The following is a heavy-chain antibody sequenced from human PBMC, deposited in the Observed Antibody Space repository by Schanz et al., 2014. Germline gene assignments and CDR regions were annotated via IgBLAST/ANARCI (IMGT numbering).Heavy chain of an antibody. J-gene: IGHJ4*02. D-gene: IGHD5-18*01. Sequence: EVQLVESGGGLVKPGGSLRLSCAASTSIFNHAWMSWVRQAPGKGLEWVSIISGSGGNTYYADAVRGRFTISRDNSKTTVYLQMNSLRAEDTAVYYCAKDAENTAMITDYFDYWGQGTLVTVSS. CDR1: TSIFNHAW. CDR2: ISGSGGNT. V-gene: IGHV3-23*04. CDR3: AKDAENTAMITDYFDY.